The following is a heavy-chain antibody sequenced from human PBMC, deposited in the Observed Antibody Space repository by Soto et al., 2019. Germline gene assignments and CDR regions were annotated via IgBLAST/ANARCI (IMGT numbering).Heavy chain of an antibody. V-gene: IGHV1-18*01. CDR3: ARVYSGYDRHAFDI. Sequence: ASVKVSCKASGYTFYIYGITWVRQAPGQGPEWMGWISGYNGNTNYAQKFQGRVTMTTDTSTRTAYLDLRSLRSDDTAVYYCARVYSGYDRHAFDIWGQGTMVTVSS. D-gene: IGHD5-12*01. CDR1: GYTFYIYG. J-gene: IGHJ3*02. CDR2: ISGYNGNT.